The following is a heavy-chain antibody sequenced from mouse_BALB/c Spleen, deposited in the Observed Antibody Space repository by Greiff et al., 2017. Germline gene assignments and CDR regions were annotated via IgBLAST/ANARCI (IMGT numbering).Heavy chain of an antibody. D-gene: IGHD3-1*01. CDR2: IDPANGNT. CDR1: GFNIKDTY. CDR3: ARGLRGFAY. Sequence: VHVKQSGAELVKPGASVKLSCTASGFNIKDTYMHWVKQRPEQGLEWIGRIDPANGNTKYDPKFQGKATITADTSSNTAYLQLSSLTSEDTAVYYCARGLRGFAYWGQGTLVTVSA. J-gene: IGHJ3*01. V-gene: IGHV14-3*02.